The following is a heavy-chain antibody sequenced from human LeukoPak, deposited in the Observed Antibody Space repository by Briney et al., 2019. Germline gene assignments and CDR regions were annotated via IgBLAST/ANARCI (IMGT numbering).Heavy chain of an antibody. Sequence: GGSLRLSCVVSGFTFSTHAMTWVRQAPGKGLERVSDISGPGGTTYYAASVKGRFTISRDNSKNTLFLQMNSLRAEDTAVYYCARRIPGLTPHIDYWGQGTLVTVSS. CDR2: ISGPGGTT. CDR1: GFTFSTHA. J-gene: IGHJ4*02. V-gene: IGHV3-23*01. D-gene: IGHD2-15*01. CDR3: ARRIPGLTPHIDY.